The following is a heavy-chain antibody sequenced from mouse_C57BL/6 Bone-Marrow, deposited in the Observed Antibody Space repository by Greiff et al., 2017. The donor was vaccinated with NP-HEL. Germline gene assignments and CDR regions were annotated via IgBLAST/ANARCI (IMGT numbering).Heavy chain of an antibody. V-gene: IGHV8-8*01. Sequence: QVTLKESGPGILQPSQTLSLTCSFSGFSLSTFGMGVGWIRQPSGKGLEWLAHIWWDDDKYYNPALKSRLTISKDTSKNQVFLKIANVDTADTATYYCARMWRQLRLLAWFAYWGQGTLVTVSA. CDR1: GFSLSTFGMG. CDR3: ARMWRQLRLLAWFAY. CDR2: IWWDDDK. J-gene: IGHJ3*01. D-gene: IGHD3-2*02.